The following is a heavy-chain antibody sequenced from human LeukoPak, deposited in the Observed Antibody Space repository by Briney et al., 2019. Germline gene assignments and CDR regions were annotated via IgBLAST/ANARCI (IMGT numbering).Heavy chain of an antibody. D-gene: IGHD6-19*01. J-gene: IGHJ4*02. Sequence: ASVKVSCKASGYTFTSYGISWVRQAPGQGPEWMGRINVKSGATDHAQKFQGRVTVTRDTSISTAYMELSSLRSDDTAVYYCARVGRESSTGWLDYWGQGTLVTVSS. CDR3: ARVGRESSTGWLDY. CDR2: INVKSGAT. CDR1: GYTFTSYG. V-gene: IGHV1-2*06.